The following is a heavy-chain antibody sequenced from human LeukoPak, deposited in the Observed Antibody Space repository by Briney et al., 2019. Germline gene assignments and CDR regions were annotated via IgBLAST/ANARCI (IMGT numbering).Heavy chain of an antibody. J-gene: IGHJ6*03. CDR2: IYSGGST. D-gene: IGHD3-10*01. Sequence: GGSLRHSCAASGFTVSSNYMSWVRPAPGKGLEWVSVIYSGGSTYYADSVKGRFTISRDNSKNTLYLQMNSLRAEDTAVYYCARVPQAAGSGSSGARIYYYYYYMDVWGKGTTVTVSS. CDR1: GFTVSSNY. V-gene: IGHV3-53*01. CDR3: ARVPQAAGSGSSGARIYYYYYYMDV.